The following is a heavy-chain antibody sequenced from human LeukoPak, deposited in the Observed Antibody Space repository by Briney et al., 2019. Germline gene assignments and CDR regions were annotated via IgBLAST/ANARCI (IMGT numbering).Heavy chain of an antibody. CDR1: GGSISSGGYS. CDR2: IFYTGST. Sequence: SETLSLTCAVSGGSISSGGYSWSWIRQHPGKGLEWIGYIFYTGSTYYNPSLKSRVTMSLDTSKNQFSLNLSSVTAADTAVYYCTRSETFDIWSQGTMVTVSS. J-gene: IGHJ3*02. CDR3: TRSETFDI. V-gene: IGHV4-31*11.